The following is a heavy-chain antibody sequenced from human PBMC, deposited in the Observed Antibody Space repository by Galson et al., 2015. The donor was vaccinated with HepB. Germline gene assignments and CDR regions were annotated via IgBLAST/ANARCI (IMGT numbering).Heavy chain of an antibody. D-gene: IGHD2-2*03. J-gene: IGHJ3*02. CDR3: ARGNGYCSSTSCLDDAVDI. Sequence: QSGAEVKKPGESLKISCKGSGYSFTSYWIGWVRQMPGKGLEWMGIIYPGDSDTRYSPSFQGQVTISADKSISTAYLQWSSLKASDTAMYYCARGNGYCSSTSCLDDAVDIWGQGTMVTVSS. V-gene: IGHV5-51*01. CDR2: IYPGDSDT. CDR1: GYSFTSYW.